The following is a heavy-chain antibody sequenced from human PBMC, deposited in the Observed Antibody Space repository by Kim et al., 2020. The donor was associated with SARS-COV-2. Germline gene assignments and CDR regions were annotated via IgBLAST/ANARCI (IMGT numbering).Heavy chain of an antibody. V-gene: IGHV4-34*01. J-gene: IGHJ4*02. CDR2: INHSGTA. D-gene: IGHD3-10*01. CDR3: ARGLKSVILGY. Sequence: SETLSLTCAVFNVSFSDSYWSWIRQPPGKWLEWIGEINHSGTATYNPSLKSRITISVDTSKKQVSLTLSSVTAADTAVYYCARGLKSVILGYWGQGILVTVSS. CDR1: NVSFSDSY.